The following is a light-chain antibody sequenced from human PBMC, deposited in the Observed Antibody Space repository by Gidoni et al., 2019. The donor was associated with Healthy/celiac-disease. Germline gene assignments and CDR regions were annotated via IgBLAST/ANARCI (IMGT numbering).Light chain of an antibody. Sequence: DIQMTQSPSSLSASVGDRVTITCQASQDISNYLKWYQQKPGKAPKLLIYDASNVETGVPSRFSGSGSGTDFTFTISSLQPEDIATYDCQQYDNLHPGLYTFGQGTRLEIK. CDR2: DAS. V-gene: IGKV1-33*01. CDR3: QQYDNLHPGLYT. CDR1: QDISNY. J-gene: IGKJ5*01.